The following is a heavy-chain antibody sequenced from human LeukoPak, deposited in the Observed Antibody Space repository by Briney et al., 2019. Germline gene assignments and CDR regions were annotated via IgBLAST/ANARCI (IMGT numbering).Heavy chain of an antibody. V-gene: IGHV3-74*01. CDR2: INTDGSNT. D-gene: IGHD6-13*01. CDR1: GFTFSSYA. Sequence: GGSLRLSCAASGFTFSSYAMSWVRQAPGKGLEWVSRINTDGSNTSYADSVKGRFTISRDNAKNTLYLQMNSLRAEDTAVYYCARVAAGPHRTDAFDIWGQGTMVTVSS. CDR3: ARVAAGPHRTDAFDI. J-gene: IGHJ3*02.